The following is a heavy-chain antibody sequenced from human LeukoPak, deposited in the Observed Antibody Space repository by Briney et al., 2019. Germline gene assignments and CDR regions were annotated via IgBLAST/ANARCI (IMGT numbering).Heavy chain of an antibody. CDR2: ISGSGRST. CDR3: AKDQSGYDS. Sequence: PGGSLRLSCAASGFTFSSYAMSWVRQAPGKGLEWVSAISGSGRSTYYADSVKGRFTISRDKNTLYLQMNTLRAEDTAVYYCAKDQSGYDSWGQGTLVTVSS. D-gene: IGHD5-12*01. V-gene: IGHV3-23*01. CDR1: GFTFSSYA. J-gene: IGHJ4*02.